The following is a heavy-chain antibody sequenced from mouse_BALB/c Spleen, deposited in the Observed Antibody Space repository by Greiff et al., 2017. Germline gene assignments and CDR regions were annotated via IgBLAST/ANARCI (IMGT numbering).Heavy chain of an antibody. CDR3: AREGIHYCGRGFAY. Sequence: QVQLQQSGAELVRPGSSVKISCKASGYAFSSYWMNWVKQRPGQGLEWIGQIYPGDGDTNYNGKFKGKATLTADKSSSTAYMQLSSLTSEDSAVYFCAREGIHYCGRGFAYWGQGTLVTVSA. CDR2: IYPGDGDT. V-gene: IGHV1-80*01. J-gene: IGHJ3*01. CDR1: GYAFSSYW. D-gene: IGHD1-2*01.